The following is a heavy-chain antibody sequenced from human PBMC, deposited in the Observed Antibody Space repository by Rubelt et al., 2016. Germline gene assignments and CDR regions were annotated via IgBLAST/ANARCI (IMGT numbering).Heavy chain of an antibody. J-gene: IGHJ4*02. Sequence: EVQLVESGGGLVQPGGSLRLSCAVSGITVSTNYMSWVRQAPGQGLVWVSRIHSDVNSAGTHTAYADSVKGRFTISRDNAKKTLYLQMNSLRAEDTAVYYCVRGGGLYFDYWGQGTLVTVSS. CDR3: VRGGGLYFDY. CDR2: IHSDVNSAGTHT. CDR1: GITVSTNY. D-gene: IGHD2-21*01. V-gene: IGHV3-74*02.